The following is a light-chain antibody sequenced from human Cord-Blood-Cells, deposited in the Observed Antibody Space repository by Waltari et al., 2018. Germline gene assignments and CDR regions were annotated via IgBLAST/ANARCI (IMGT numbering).Light chain of an antibody. CDR2: GAS. J-gene: IGKJ5*01. Sequence: EIVLTPSPGSLALSLGVRATLSCRASLSVSSSYLAWYQQKPGQAPRLLIYGASSRATGIPDRFSGSGSGTDFTLTISRLEPEDFAVYYCQQYGSSPPITFGQGTRLEIK. V-gene: IGKV3-20*01. CDR1: LSVSSSY. CDR3: QQYGSSPPIT.